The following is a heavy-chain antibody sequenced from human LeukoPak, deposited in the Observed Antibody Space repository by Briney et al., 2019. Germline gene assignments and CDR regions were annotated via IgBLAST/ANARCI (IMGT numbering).Heavy chain of an antibody. CDR1: GFTFSSYS. J-gene: IGHJ3*02. V-gene: IGHV3-21*01. CDR3: ARDAPRFCGGDCYTIDAFDI. CDR2: ISSGSNYI. Sequence: GGSLRLSCAASGFTFSSYSMNWVRQAPGKGLEWVSSISSGSNYIYYADSVKGRFTISRDNAKNSLYLQMNSLRAEDTAVYYCARDAPRFCGGDCYTIDAFDIWGQGTMVTVSS. D-gene: IGHD2-21*01.